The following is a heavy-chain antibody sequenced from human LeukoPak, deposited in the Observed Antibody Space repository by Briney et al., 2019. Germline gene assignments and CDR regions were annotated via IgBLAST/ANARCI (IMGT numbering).Heavy chain of an antibody. J-gene: IGHJ4*02. CDR3: ARDKAGIAAANEQVDY. CDR2: INTDGSST. V-gene: IGHV3-74*01. Sequence: GGSLRLSCAASGFTFSSYWMHWVRQAPGKGLVGVSRINTDGSSTSHADSVKGRFTISRDNAKNTLYLQMNSLRAEDTAVYYCARDKAGIAAANEQVDYWGQGTLVTVSS. D-gene: IGHD6-13*01. CDR1: GFTFSSYW.